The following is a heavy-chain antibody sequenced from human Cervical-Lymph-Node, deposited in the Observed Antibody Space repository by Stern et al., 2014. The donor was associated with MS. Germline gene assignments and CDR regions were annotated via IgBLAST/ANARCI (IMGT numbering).Heavy chain of an antibody. Sequence: QLVQSGGGLVKPGGSLRLSCAASGFTFSSYAMHWVRQAPGKGLEWVSSITTSSSYIYYADSVKGRFTVSRDNAKNSLYLQMSSLRVEDTAVYYCARDSAPDWFDPWGQGTLVTVSS. J-gene: IGHJ5*02. CDR3: ARDSAPDWFDP. V-gene: IGHV3-21*01. D-gene: IGHD6-25*01. CDR1: GFTFSSYA. CDR2: ITTSSSYI.